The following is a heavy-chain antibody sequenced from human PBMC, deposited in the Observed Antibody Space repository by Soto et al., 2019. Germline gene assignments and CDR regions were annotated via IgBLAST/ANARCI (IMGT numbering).Heavy chain of an antibody. Sequence: LRLSCAASGFTFSSYWMNWVRQAPGKGLEWVANINQDGNEDNLLDSVKGRFTISRDNAKNSLFLQMNSLRVDDTAVYYCSRTGDGHHDFLDYWGQGALVTVSS. CDR2: INQDGNED. J-gene: IGHJ4*02. CDR3: SRTGDGHHDFLDY. CDR1: GFTFSSYW. D-gene: IGHD1-1*01. V-gene: IGHV3-7*01.